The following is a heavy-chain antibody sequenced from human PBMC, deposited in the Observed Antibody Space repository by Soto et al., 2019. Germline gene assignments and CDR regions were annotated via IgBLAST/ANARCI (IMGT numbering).Heavy chain of an antibody. CDR1: GASISSDGFY. V-gene: IGHV4-39*01. J-gene: IGHJ4*02. Sequence: QLRLQESGPGLVKPSETLSLTCTVSGASISSDGFYWGWIRQPPGKGLEWIASIYYNGDTLHNPSLKSRVTMSVDTSKNTFSLNLRSVTAADTAVYYCARHVRDSRSLSGRYYFDYWGQGTLVTVSS. CDR3: ARHVRDSRSLSGRYYFDY. D-gene: IGHD6-6*01. CDR2: IYYNGDT.